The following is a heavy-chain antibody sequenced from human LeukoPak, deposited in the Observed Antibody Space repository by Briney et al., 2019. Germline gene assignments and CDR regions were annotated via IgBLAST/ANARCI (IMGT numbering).Heavy chain of an antibody. CDR3: AGDDSSGYFFDF. CDR1: GFTFTDYY. V-gene: IGHV3-11*04. D-gene: IGHD3-22*01. CDR2: ITNSGTTI. Sequence: GGSLRLSCAASGFTFTDYYMSWIRQAPGKGLEWVSYITNSGTTIYYADSVKGRFTISRDNAKNSLYLQMNSLRAEDTAMYFCAGDDSSGYFFDFWGQGTLVTVSS. J-gene: IGHJ4*02.